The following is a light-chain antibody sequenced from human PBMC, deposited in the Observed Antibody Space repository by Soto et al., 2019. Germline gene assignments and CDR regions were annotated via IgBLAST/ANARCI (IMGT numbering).Light chain of an antibody. CDR1: QSVNSNY. V-gene: IGKV3-20*01. CDR2: GSS. J-gene: IGKJ1*01. Sequence: EIVLTQSPGTLSSSPGERATLSCRASQSVNSNYLVWYQQNPGQAPRLLIYGSSIRATGIPDRFSGSGSGTDFTLTISRLEPEDFAVYYCQQYAGSLSWTFGQGTKVEIK. CDR3: QQYAGSLSWT.